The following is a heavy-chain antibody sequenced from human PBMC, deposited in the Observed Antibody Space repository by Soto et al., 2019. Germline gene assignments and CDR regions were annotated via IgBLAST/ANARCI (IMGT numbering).Heavy chain of an antibody. CDR3: AKAGYGSGTYYTLSCDY. Sequence: EVPLLESGGGLVQPGGSLRLSCVASGFIFSDYAMTWVRQVPGKGLEWVSDIRSDATSTTYADSVKGRFTISRDNSKNTLYLQMNSLRVEDTAVYYCAKAGYGSGTYYTLSCDYWGQGTLVTVSS. V-gene: IGHV3-23*01. CDR2: IRSDATST. J-gene: IGHJ4*02. D-gene: IGHD3-10*01. CDR1: GFIFSDYA.